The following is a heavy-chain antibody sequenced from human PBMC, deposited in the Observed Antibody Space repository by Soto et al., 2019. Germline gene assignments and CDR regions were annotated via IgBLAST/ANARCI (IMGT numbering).Heavy chain of an antibody. CDR2: INAGNGNT. V-gene: IGHV1-3*01. D-gene: IGHD3-3*01. CDR1: GYTFTKYA. CDR3: ARAPITIFGVAPPGAFDI. J-gene: IGHJ3*02. Sequence: QVQLVQSGAEVKKPGAPVTVSCTASGYTFTKYAIHWVRQAPGQRLEWMGWINAGNGNTKYSQKFQGRVTISRDTSASTVYMELSSLRSEDTAVYYCARAPITIFGVAPPGAFDIWGQGTMVTVSS.